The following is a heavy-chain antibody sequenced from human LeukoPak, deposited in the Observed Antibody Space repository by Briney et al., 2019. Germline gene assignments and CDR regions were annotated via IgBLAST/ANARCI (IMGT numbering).Heavy chain of an antibody. D-gene: IGHD2-21*02. J-gene: IGHJ3*02. Sequence: SETLSLTCTVSGGSISSYYWNWIRQLPGMGLEWIGYIYSTGSTNYNPSLRGRVIISLDTSKNQFSLKLSSVTAADTALYYCARRSVVTAINFDTFDIWGQGTMVTVSS. CDR2: IYSTGST. CDR1: GGSISSYY. CDR3: ARRSVVTAINFDTFDI. V-gene: IGHV4-59*08.